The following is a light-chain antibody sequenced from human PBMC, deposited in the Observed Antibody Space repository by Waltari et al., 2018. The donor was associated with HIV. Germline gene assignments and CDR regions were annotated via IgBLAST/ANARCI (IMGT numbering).Light chain of an antibody. CDR2: EVS. CDR1: SSDIGGYNY. Sequence: QSALTPPASVSGSPGQSITISCTGTSSDIGGYNYVSWYQHHPGKAPKLIIYEVSNRPSGVSNRFSGSKSGNTASLTISGLQAEDEADYYCSSYTSSNTLVFGTGTKVTVL. CDR3: SSYTSSNTLV. V-gene: IGLV2-14*01. J-gene: IGLJ1*01.